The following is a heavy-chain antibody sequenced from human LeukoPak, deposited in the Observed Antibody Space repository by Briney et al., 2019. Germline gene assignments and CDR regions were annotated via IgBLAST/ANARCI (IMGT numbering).Heavy chain of an antibody. CDR2: ISGSGGTT. V-gene: IGHV3-23*01. Sequence: GGSLRLSCAASGLTFSSFAMSWVRQAPGKGLEWVSAISGSGGTTYYADSVKGRFTISRDNSKNTLYLQMNSLRAEDAAVYYCAKDPSDYLYFFDYWGQGTLVTVSS. CDR1: GLTFSSFA. J-gene: IGHJ4*02. CDR3: AKDPSDYLYFFDY. D-gene: IGHD4-17*01.